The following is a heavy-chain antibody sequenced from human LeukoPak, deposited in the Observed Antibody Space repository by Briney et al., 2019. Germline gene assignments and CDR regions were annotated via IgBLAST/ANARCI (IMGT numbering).Heavy chain of an antibody. CDR2: ISAYNGNT. Sequence: ASVKVSCKASGYTFTSYGISWVRQAPGQGLEWMGWISAYNGNTNYAQKLQGRVTMTTDTSTSTAYMELRSLRSGDTAVYYCARGSPYYYDSSGLLYYFDYWGQGTLVTVSS. CDR1: GYTFTSYG. J-gene: IGHJ4*02. D-gene: IGHD3-22*01. CDR3: ARGSPYYYDSSGLLYYFDY. V-gene: IGHV1-18*01.